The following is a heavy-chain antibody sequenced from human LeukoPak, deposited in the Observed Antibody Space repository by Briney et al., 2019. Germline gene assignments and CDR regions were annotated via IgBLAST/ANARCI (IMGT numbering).Heavy chain of an antibody. V-gene: IGHV3-9*03. Sequence: GRSLRLSCAASGFTFDDYAMHWVRQAPGKGLEWVSGISWNSGSIGYADSVKGRFTISRDNAKNSLYLQMNSLRAEDMALYYCAKVMEPYSSSWEEFDYWGQGTLVTVSS. CDR3: AKVMEPYSSSWEEFDY. J-gene: IGHJ4*02. D-gene: IGHD6-13*01. CDR1: GFTFDDYA. CDR2: ISWNSGSI.